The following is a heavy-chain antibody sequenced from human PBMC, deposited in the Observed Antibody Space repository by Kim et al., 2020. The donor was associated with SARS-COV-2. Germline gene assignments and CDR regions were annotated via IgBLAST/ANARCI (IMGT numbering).Heavy chain of an antibody. V-gene: IGHV4-59*01. J-gene: IGHJ4*02. CDR3: ARSEGRASWHHFDY. CDR1: SDSMTAYY. CDR2: IFHSGNT. Sequence: SETLSLTCTVSSDSMTAYYWSWIRHFPGKGLEWIGYIFHSGNTNYSPSLKSRVIISWDTSRNQFSLALTSVTEADTAVYYCARSEGRASWHHFDYWGQGILVTVSP. D-gene: IGHD3-3*02.